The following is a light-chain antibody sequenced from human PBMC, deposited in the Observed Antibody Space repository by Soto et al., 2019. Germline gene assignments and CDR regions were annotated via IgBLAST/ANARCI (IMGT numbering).Light chain of an antibody. CDR1: TSNIGSNP. V-gene: IGLV1-44*01. J-gene: IGLJ1*01. CDR3: AAWDDSLNGYV. CDR2: TIN. Sequence: QSALTQPPSASGTPGQRVTISCSGSTSNIGSNPVNWYQQLPGAAPKLLIYTINQRPSGVPDRFSGSKSGTSASLAISGLQSEDEADYYCAAWDDSLNGYVFGTGTKVTVL.